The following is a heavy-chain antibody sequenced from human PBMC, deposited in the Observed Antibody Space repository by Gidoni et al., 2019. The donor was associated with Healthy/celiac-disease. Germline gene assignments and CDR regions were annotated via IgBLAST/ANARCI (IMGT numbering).Heavy chain of an antibody. Sequence: QVQLVESGGGVVQPGRSLRLSCAASGCTFSSYGMIWVRQAPGKGLEWVAVIWYDGSNKYYADSVKGRFTISRDNSKNTLYLQMNSLRAEDTAVYYCARVEYYDFWSGYYKDYYYYGMDVWGQGTTVTVSS. V-gene: IGHV3-33*01. CDR2: IWYDGSNK. D-gene: IGHD3-3*01. J-gene: IGHJ6*02. CDR1: GCTFSSYG. CDR3: ARVEYYDFWSGYYKDYYYYGMDV.